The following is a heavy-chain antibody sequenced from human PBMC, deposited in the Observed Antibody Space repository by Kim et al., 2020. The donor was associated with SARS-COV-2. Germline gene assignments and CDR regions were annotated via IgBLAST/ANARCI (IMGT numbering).Heavy chain of an antibody. V-gene: IGHV5-10-1*01. J-gene: IGHJ5*02. Sequence: SPSFQGHVTISADKSISTAYLQWSRLKASDTAMYYCARHPITGTTGRFDPWGQGTLVTVSS. CDR3: ARHPITGTTGRFDP. D-gene: IGHD1-7*01.